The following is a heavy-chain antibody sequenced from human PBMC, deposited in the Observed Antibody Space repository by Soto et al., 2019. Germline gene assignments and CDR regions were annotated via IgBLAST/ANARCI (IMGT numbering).Heavy chain of an antibody. CDR2: IYSGGST. CDR1: GFTVSSNY. Sequence: EVQLVESGGGLIQPGGSLRLSCAASGFTVSSNYMSWVRQAPGKGLEWVSVIYSGGSTYYADSVKGRFTISRDNSKNTLYLQMNSLRAEDTAVYYWARVVVITSRWFDPWGQGTLVTVSS. V-gene: IGHV3-53*01. J-gene: IGHJ5*02. CDR3: ARVVVITSRWFDP. D-gene: IGHD3-22*01.